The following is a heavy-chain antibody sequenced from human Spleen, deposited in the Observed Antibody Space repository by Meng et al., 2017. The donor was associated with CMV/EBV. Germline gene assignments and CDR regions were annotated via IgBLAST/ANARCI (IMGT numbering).Heavy chain of an antibody. CDR1: GGSFSGYY. D-gene: IGHD6-6*01. CDR2: INHSGST. J-gene: IGHJ4*02. CDR3: AREGTYSSSPLDY. V-gene: IGHV4-34*01. Sequence: SETLSLTCAVYGGSFSGYYWSWIRQPPGKGLEWIGEINHSGSTNYNPSLKSRVTISVDTSKNQFSLKLSSVTAADTAVYYCAREGTYSSSPLDYWGQGTLVTVSS.